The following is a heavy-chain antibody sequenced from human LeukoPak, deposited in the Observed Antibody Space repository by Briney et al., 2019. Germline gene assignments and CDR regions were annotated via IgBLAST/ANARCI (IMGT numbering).Heavy chain of an antibody. J-gene: IGHJ6*03. CDR3: AKDSERGGYSYGSRDYYYYMDV. V-gene: IGHV3-30*02. D-gene: IGHD5-18*01. CDR2: LRYDATSN. CDR1: GFTFSNYG. Sequence: GGSLRLSCVASGFTFSNYGMHWVRQAPGKGLEWVSFLRYDATSNYYADSVKDRFTISRDNSKNTLYLQMNSLRAEDTAVYYCAKDSERGGYSYGSRDYYYYMDVWGKGTTVTISS.